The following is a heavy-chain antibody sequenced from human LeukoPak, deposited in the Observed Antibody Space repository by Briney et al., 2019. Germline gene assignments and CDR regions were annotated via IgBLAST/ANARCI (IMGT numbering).Heavy chain of an antibody. CDR3: ATTISSYYHFDY. Sequence: GASVKVSCKASGGTFSSYAISWVRQAPGQGLEWMGRIIPIFGIANYAQKFQGRVTITADKSTSTAYMKLSSLRSEDTAVYYCATTISSYYHFDYWGQGTLVTVSS. V-gene: IGHV1-69*04. D-gene: IGHD3-22*01. J-gene: IGHJ4*02. CDR2: IIPIFGIA. CDR1: GGTFSSYA.